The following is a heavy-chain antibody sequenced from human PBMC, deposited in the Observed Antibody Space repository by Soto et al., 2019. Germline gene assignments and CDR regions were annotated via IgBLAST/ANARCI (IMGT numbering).Heavy chain of an antibody. CDR2: INAYNGNT. V-gene: IGHV1-18*01. D-gene: IGHD3-10*01. CDR3: ARVSPLTMVRGVIIRGFDY. CDR1: GYTFTSYA. J-gene: IGHJ4*02. Sequence: ASVKVSCKASGYTFTSYAMHWVRQAPGQRLEWMGWINAYNGNTNYAQKLQGRVTMTTDTSTSTAYMELRSLRSDDTAVYYCARVSPLTMVRGVIIRGFDYWGQGTLVTVSS.